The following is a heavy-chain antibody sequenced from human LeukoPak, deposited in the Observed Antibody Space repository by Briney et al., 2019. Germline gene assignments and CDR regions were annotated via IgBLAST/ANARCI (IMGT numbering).Heavy chain of an antibody. V-gene: IGHV3-66*01. CDR1: GFTVSSNY. J-gene: IGHJ3*02. Sequence: GGSLRLSCAASGFTVSSNYMSWVRQAPGKGLEWVSVIYSGGSTYYADSVKGRFTISRDNSKNTLYLQMNSLRAEDTAVYYCAKGSTGTTPLDAFDIWGQGTMVTVSS. CDR2: IYSGGST. D-gene: IGHD1-1*01. CDR3: AKGSTGTTPLDAFDI.